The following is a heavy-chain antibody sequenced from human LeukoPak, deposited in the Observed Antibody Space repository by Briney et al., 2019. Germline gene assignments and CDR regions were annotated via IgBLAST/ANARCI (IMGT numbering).Heavy chain of an antibody. V-gene: IGHV4-34*01. CDR1: GVSFSGYY. Sequence: PSETLSLTCAVYGVSFSGYYWSWIRQPPGKGLEWIGEINHSGSTNYNPSLKSRVTISVDTSKNQFSLKLSSVTAADTAVYYCARLDSGYGIDPPSDAFDIWGQGTMVTVSS. CDR2: INHSGST. J-gene: IGHJ3*02. D-gene: IGHD5-12*01. CDR3: ARLDSGYGIDPPSDAFDI.